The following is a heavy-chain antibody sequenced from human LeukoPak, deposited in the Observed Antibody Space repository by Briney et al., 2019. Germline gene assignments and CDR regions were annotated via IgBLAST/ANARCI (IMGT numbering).Heavy chain of an antibody. V-gene: IGHV3-7*01. Sequence: GGSLRLSCAASGFTFSSYWMCWVRQAPGKGLEWVANIKQDGSEKSYVDSVKGRFTISRDNAKNSLSLQMNSLRAEDTAVYYCARSAVAATLDYWGQGTLVTVSS. CDR3: ARSAVAATLDY. CDR2: IKQDGSEK. CDR1: GFTFSSYW. D-gene: IGHD6-19*01. J-gene: IGHJ4*02.